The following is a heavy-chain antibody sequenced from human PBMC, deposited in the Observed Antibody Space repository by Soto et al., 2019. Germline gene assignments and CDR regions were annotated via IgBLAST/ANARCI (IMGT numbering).Heavy chain of an antibody. V-gene: IGHV3-9*01. J-gene: IGHJ6*02. CDR3: AKDGIAAAGTYYYYYGMDV. CDR2: ISWNSGSI. Sequence: SLRLSCAASGFTFDDYAMHWVRQAPGKGLEWVSGISWNSGSIGYADSVKGRFTISRDNAKNSLYLQMNSLRAEDTALYYCAKDGIAAAGTYYYYYGMDVWGQGTTVTVSS. CDR1: GFTFDDYA. D-gene: IGHD6-13*01.